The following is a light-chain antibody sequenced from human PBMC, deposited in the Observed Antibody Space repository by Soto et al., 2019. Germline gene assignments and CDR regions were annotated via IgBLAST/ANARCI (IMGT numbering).Light chain of an antibody. CDR3: QQSYSTPYT. CDR2: AAS. J-gene: IGKJ2*01. CDR1: QSISNY. Sequence: GDRVTITCRASQSISNYLNWYQQKPGKAPKLLIYAASSLESGVPSRFSGSGSGTDFTLTISSLQPEDFAAYYCQQSYSTPYTFGQGTKLEIK. V-gene: IGKV1-39*01.